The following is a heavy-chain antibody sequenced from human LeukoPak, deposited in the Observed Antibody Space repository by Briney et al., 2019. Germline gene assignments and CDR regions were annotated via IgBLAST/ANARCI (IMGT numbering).Heavy chain of an antibody. CDR1: GGTFSSYA. D-gene: IGHD6-6*01. CDR2: IIPIFGTA. V-gene: IGHV1-69*06. J-gene: IGHJ5*02. Sequence: VASVKVSCKASGGTFSSYAISWVRQAPGQGLEWMGGIIPIFGTANYAQKFQGRVTITADKSTSTDYMELSSQRSEDTAVYYCARDLGGIAARTQRFDPWGQGTLVTVSS. CDR3: ARDLGGIAARTQRFDP.